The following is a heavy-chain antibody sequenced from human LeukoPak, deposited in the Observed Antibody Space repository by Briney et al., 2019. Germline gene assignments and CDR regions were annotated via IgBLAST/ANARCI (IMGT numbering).Heavy chain of an antibody. J-gene: IGHJ3*02. CDR1: GFTFSSYA. CDR3: ASSSCGDYVAFDI. D-gene: IGHD4-17*01. Sequence: GGSLRLSCAASGFTFSSYAMHWVRQAPGKGLEWVAVISYDGSNKYYADSVKGRFTISRDNSKNTLYLQMNSLRAEDTAVYYCASSSCGDYVAFDIWGQGTMVTVSS. CDR2: ISYDGSNK. V-gene: IGHV3-30-3*01.